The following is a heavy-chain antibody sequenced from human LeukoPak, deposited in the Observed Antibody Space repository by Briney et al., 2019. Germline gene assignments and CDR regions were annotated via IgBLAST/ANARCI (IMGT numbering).Heavy chain of an antibody. J-gene: IGHJ4*02. CDR1: RFSFSNYY. V-gene: IGHV3-11*04. CDR3: AREASGNYYVFDS. Sequence: GGSLRLSCAASRFSFSNYYMSWIRQAPGKGLEWVSYITNSGSSTHYADAVKGRSTISRDNVKKSVHLHMTSLRAEDTGVYYCAREASGNYYVFDSWGQGTLVTVSS. D-gene: IGHD1-26*01. CDR2: ITNSGSST.